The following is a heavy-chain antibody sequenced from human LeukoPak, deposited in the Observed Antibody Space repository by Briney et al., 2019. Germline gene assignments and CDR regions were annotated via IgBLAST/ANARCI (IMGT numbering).Heavy chain of an antibody. J-gene: IGHJ4*02. V-gene: IGHV1-8*01. CDR3: ARVHPMGYTSIDY. CDR2: MNPNSGNT. Sequence: GASVKVSXKASGYTFTSYDINWVRQATGQGLEWMGWMNPNSGNTGYAQKFQGRVTMTRNTSISTAYMELSSLRSEDTAVYYCARVHPMGYTSIDYWGQGTLVTVSS. D-gene: IGHD2-2*02. CDR1: GYTFTSYD.